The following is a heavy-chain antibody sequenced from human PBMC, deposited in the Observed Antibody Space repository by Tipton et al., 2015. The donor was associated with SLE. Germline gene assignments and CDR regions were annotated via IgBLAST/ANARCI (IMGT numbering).Heavy chain of an antibody. D-gene: IGHD6-19*01. V-gene: IGHV4-34*01. Sequence: LRLSCAVYGGSFSGYYWSWIRQPPGKGLEWIGEINHSGSTKYSPSLKSRVTISVDTSKNQFSLQLNSVTPEDTAVYYCAREAVADGFDIWGQGTMVTVSS. CDR2: INHSGST. CDR3: AREAVADGFDI. CDR1: GGSFSGYY. J-gene: IGHJ3*02.